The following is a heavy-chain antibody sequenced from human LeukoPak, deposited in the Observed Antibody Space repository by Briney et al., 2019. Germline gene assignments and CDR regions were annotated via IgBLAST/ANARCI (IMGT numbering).Heavy chain of an antibody. J-gene: IGHJ4*02. V-gene: IGHV3-23*01. CDR3: ARDHVAPGLLFDY. D-gene: IGHD2-15*01. CDR1: GFTFSSYA. Sequence: GGSLRLSCAASGFTFSSYAMSWVRQAPGKGLEWVSAISGSGSSTYYADSVKGRFTISRDNSKNTLYLQMNSLRAEDTAVYYCARDHVAPGLLFDYWGQGTLVTVSS. CDR2: ISGSGSST.